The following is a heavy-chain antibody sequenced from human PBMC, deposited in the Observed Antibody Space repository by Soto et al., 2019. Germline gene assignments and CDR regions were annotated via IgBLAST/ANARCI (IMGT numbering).Heavy chain of an antibody. CDR1: GGTFSSYT. J-gene: IGHJ4*02. V-gene: IGHV1-69*02. D-gene: IGHD3-10*01. CDR3: ARPRLLWFGELSPESYFDY. CDR2: IIPILGIA. Sequence: QVQLVQSGAEVKKPGSSVKVSCKASGGTFSSYTISWVRQAPGQGLEWMGRIIPILGIANYAQKFQGRVTITADKSTSTAHMEVSSLRSEDTAVYYGARPRLLWFGELSPESYFDYWGQGTLVTVSS.